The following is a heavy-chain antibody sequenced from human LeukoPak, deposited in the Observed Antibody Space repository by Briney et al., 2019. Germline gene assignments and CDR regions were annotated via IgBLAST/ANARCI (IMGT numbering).Heavy chain of an antibody. V-gene: IGHV3-7*01. CDR1: GFTLSDYW. CDR3: AELGITMIGGV. Sequence: GGSLRLSCAVSGFTLSDYWMNWVRQSPGKGLEWVANIKQDASDKKYVDSVKGRFTISRDNAKNSLFLQMNSLRVEDTAVYYCAELGITMIGGVWGKGTTVTISS. D-gene: IGHD3-10*02. CDR2: IKQDASDK. J-gene: IGHJ6*04.